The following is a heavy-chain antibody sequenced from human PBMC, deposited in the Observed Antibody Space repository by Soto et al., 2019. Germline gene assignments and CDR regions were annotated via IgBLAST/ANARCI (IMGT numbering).Heavy chain of an antibody. D-gene: IGHD2-15*01. CDR2: IYWDDDK. V-gene: IGHV2-5*02. CDR3: VHVYWAASGPRYYFDY. J-gene: IGHJ4*02. CDR1: GFSFTTGSVG. Sequence: QITLTESGPTLVKPTQTLTLTCTFSGFSFTTGSVGVGWIRQPPGKALEFLALIYWDDDKRLSPSLKNRLTITKDTSKNQVVVTMTNMEPEDTGTYFCVHVYWAASGPRYYFDYWGQGTLVTVSS.